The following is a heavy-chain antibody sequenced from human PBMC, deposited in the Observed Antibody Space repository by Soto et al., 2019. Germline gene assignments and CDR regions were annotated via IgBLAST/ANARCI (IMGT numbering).Heavy chain of an antibody. CDR2: IYHNGRT. V-gene: IGHV4-38-2*01. CDR1: GYSISSGYY. J-gene: IGHJ4*02. D-gene: IGHD2-8*02. CDR3: VTLSFCPGTYDCGIDY. Sequence: SETLSLTCAVSGYSISSGYYWGWIRQPPGQGPEWIGTIYHNGRTYYNPSLNSRVTMSVDTSKNQFSLRLSSVTAAATAVYSSVTLSFCPGTYDCGIDYWGQGTLVTVSS.